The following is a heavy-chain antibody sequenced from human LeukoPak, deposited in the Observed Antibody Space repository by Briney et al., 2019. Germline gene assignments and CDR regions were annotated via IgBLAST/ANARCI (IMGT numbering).Heavy chain of an antibody. CDR2: IIPIFGTA. J-gene: IGHJ4*02. CDR3: ARNLWFGELSY. V-gene: IGHV1-69*06. CDR1: GGTFSSYA. Sequence: ASVKVSCKASGGTFSSYAISWVRRAPGQGLEWMGGIIPIFGTANYAQKFQGRVTITADKSTSTAYMELSSLRSEDTAVYYCARNLWFGELSYWGQGTLVTVSS. D-gene: IGHD3-10*01.